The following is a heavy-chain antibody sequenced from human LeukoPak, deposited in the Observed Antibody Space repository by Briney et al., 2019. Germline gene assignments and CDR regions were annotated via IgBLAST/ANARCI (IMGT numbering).Heavy chain of an antibody. Sequence: GGSLRLSCAASGFTFSSYSMNWVRQAPGKGLEWVSSISSSSSYIYYADSVKGRFTISRDNAKNSLYLQTNSLRAEDTAVYYCALLSTVRVDYWGQGTLVTVSS. V-gene: IGHV3-21*01. CDR3: ALLSTVRVDY. CDR2: ISSSSSYI. D-gene: IGHD3-10*01. CDR1: GFTFSSYS. J-gene: IGHJ4*02.